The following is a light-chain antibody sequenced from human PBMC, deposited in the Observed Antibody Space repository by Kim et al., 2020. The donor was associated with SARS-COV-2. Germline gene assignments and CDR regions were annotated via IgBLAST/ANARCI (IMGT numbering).Light chain of an antibody. Sequence: SPGNSATLPCRASQSLSSNLAWYQQKPGQAPRLLIYGASTRAPNIPARFSGSGSGTEFTLTISSLQSEDFAVYYCQQFHNWPLYSFGQGTKLEI. CDR1: QSLSSN. J-gene: IGKJ2*03. CDR2: GAS. CDR3: QQFHNWPLYS. V-gene: IGKV3-15*01.